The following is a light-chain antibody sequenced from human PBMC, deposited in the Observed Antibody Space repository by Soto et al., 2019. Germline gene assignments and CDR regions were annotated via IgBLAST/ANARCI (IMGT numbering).Light chain of an antibody. CDR2: AAS. CDR3: LQDIHFPLS. J-gene: IGKJ4*01. CDR1: QGIGND. Sequence: AIQMTQSPSSLSASVGDRVTITCRASQGIGNDLAWYQQKPGKAPKLLIYAASTLQSGVPSRFSGNGSGTDFTLTISSLQPGDLASYYCLQDIHFPLSVGGGTKVEIK. V-gene: IGKV1-6*02.